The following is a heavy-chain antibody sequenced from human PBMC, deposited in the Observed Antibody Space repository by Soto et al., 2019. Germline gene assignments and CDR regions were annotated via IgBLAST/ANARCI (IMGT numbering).Heavy chain of an antibody. CDR3: ARSVVVVAATEVNLFDP. D-gene: IGHD2-15*01. CDR2: IDPSDSYT. V-gene: IGHV5-10-1*01. J-gene: IGHJ5*02. CDR1: GYSFTSYW. Sequence: GESLKISCKGSGYSFTSYWISWVRQMPGKGLEWMGRIDPSDSYTNYSPSFQGHVTISADKSISTAYLQWSSLKASDTAMYYCARSVVVVAATEVNLFDPWGPATLGTFSS.